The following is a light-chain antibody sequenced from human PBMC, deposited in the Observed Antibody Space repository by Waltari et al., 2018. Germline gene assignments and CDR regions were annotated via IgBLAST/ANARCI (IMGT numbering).Light chain of an antibody. CDR1: QDISSY. V-gene: IGKV1-27*01. CDR3: QMGQT. J-gene: IGKJ1*01. CDR2: HAS. Sequence: DPHLTQSPSSLSASAGPRVTITCRASQDISSYLAWYQQKPGKVPKLLIYHASTLQSGVPSRFSGSGSGTDFTLTISSLQPEDVATYYCQMGQTFGQGTKVEIK.